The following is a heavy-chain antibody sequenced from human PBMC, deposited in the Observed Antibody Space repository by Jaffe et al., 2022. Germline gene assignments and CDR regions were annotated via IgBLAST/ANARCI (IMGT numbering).Heavy chain of an antibody. CDR2: ISGSGGST. J-gene: IGHJ4*02. Sequence: EVQLLESGGGLVQPGGSLRLSCAASGFTFSSYAMSWVRQAPGKGLEWVSAISGSGGSTYYADSVKGRFTISRDNSKNTLYLQMNSLRAEDTAVYYCAKDRETYYDILIAAYYFDYWGQGTLVTVSS. D-gene: IGHD3-9*01. V-gene: IGHV3-23*01. CDR3: AKDRETYYDILIAAYYFDY. CDR1: GFTFSSYA.